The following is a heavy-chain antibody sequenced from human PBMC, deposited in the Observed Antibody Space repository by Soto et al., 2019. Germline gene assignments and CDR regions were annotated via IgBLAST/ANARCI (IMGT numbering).Heavy chain of an antibody. D-gene: IGHD3-22*01. CDR3: AKDYYYDSRGGFQH. J-gene: IGHJ1*01. CDR1: GFTFSSYA. V-gene: IGHV3-23*01. CDR2: ISGSGGST. Sequence: EVQLLESGGGLVQPGGSLRLSCAASGFTFSSYAMSWVRQAPGKGLEWVSAISGSGGSTYYADSVKGRFTISRDNSKNTLYLKLNSLRAEDTAVYYCAKDYYYDSRGGFQHWGQGTLVTVSS.